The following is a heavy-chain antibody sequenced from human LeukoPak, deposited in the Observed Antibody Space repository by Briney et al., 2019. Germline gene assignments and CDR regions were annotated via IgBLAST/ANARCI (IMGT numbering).Heavy chain of an antibody. Sequence: GGSLRLSCAASGFTFSSYAMSWVRQAPGKGLEWVSAISGSGGSTYYADSVKGRFTISRDNSKNTLYLQMNSLGAEDTAVYYCAKEFGTMVRGVIDHFDYWGQGTLVTVSS. CDR3: AKEFGTMVRGVIDHFDY. CDR1: GFTFSSYA. V-gene: IGHV3-23*01. D-gene: IGHD3-10*01. CDR2: ISGSGGST. J-gene: IGHJ4*02.